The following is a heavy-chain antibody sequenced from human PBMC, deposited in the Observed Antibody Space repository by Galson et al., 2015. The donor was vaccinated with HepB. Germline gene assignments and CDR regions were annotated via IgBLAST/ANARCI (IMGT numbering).Heavy chain of an antibody. J-gene: IGHJ3*02. CDR3: ARAPSITMVRGDDAFDI. CDR1: GYTFTSYY. CDR2: INPSGGST. Sequence: SVKVSCKASGYTFTSYYMHWVRQAPGQGLEWMGIINPSGGSTSYAQKFQGRVTMTRDTSTSTVYMELSSLRSEDTAVYYCARAPSITMVRGDDAFDIWGQGTMVTVSS. V-gene: IGHV1-46*03. D-gene: IGHD3-10*01.